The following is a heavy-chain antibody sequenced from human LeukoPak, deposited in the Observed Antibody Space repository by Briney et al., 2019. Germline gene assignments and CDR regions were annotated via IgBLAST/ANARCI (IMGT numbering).Heavy chain of an antibody. J-gene: IGHJ6*03. V-gene: IGHV3-23*01. D-gene: IGHD3-10*01. CDR2: VSDSGSTT. CDR1: GFPFSDYA. CDR3: GRGSRETTMFYYYMDV. Sequence: PGGSLRLSCTASGFPFSDYAMSWVRQAPGEGLEWVAGVSDSGSTTYSADSVKGRFTISRDDSKNTLYLHMNSLRVDDTAIYYCGRGSRETTMFYYYMDVWGKGTTVIVSS.